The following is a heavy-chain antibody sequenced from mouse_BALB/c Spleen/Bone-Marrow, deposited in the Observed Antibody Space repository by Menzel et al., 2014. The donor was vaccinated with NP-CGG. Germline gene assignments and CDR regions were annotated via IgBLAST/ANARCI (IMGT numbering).Heavy chain of an antibody. Sequence: VQLQQSGPELVKPGASVRISCKASGYTFTNYYIHWVKQMPGQGLEWIGWIYPGNVNSKYNEKFEGKATLTADKSSSTAYMQLSSLTSEDSAVYFCAREADWNFDYWGQGTPLTVSS. CDR3: AREADWNFDY. D-gene: IGHD2-13*01. J-gene: IGHJ2*01. V-gene: IGHV1S56*01. CDR2: IYPGNVNS. CDR1: GYTFTNYY.